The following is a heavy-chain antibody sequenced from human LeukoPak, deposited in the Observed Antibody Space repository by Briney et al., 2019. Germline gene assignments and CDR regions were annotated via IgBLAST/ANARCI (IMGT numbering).Heavy chain of an antibody. CDR3: AELGITLIGGV. CDR2: ISSSGSTI. J-gene: IGHJ6*04. D-gene: IGHD3-10*02. CDR1: GFTFSSYE. V-gene: IGHV3-48*03. Sequence: GSLRLSCAASGFTFSSYEMNWVRQAPGKGLEWVSYISSSGSTIYYADSVKGRFTISRDNAKNSLYLQMNSLRAEDTAVYYCAELGITLIGGVWGKGTTVTISS.